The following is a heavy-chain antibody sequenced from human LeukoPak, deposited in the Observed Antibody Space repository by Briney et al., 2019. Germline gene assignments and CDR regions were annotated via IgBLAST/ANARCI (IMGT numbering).Heavy chain of an antibody. J-gene: IGHJ4*02. CDR2: IYWHDDK. CDR1: GFSLRTSGAG. V-gene: IGHV2-5*01. Sequence: SGPTLVNPTQTLTLTCRCSGFSLRTSGAGVGWIRQPPGDALEWLALIYWHDDKFYIPSLKSRLTISKDTSKNNVALAMTSMGPVDTATYYCADGVRNYDFRIGYYPRFDFWGQGILVTVSS. D-gene: IGHD3-3*01. CDR3: ADGVRNYDFRIGYYPRFDF.